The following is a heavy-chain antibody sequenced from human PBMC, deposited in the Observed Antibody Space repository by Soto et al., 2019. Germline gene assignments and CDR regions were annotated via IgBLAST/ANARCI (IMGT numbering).Heavy chain of an antibody. CDR2: ISSSSSYI. CDR1: GFTFSSYS. D-gene: IGHD2-21*02. CDR3: AREAYCGGDCYSDY. Sequence: PGGSLRLSCAASGFTFSSYSMNWVRQAPGKVLGWVSSISSSSSYIYYADSVKGRFTISRDNAKNSLYLQMDSLRAEDTAVYYCAREAYCGGDCYSDYWGQGTLVNVSS. V-gene: IGHV3-21*01. J-gene: IGHJ4*02.